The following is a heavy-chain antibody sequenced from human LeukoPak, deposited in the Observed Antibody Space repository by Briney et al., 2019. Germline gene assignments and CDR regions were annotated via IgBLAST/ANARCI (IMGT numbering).Heavy chain of an antibody. CDR3: ARGAPAYDILTGYYNAHVTYYFDY. CDR1: GGSISSGGYS. D-gene: IGHD3-9*01. J-gene: IGHJ4*02. V-gene: IGHV4-30-2*01. Sequence: PSETLSLTCAVSGGSISSGGYSWSWIRQPPGKGLEWIGYIHHSGSTFYNPSLKSRVTISVDRSKNQFSLKLSSVTAADTAVYYCARGAPAYDILTGYYNAHVTYYFDYWGQGTLVTVSS. CDR2: IHHSGST.